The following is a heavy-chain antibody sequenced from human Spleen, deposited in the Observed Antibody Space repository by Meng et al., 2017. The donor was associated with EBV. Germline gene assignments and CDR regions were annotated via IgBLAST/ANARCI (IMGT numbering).Heavy chain of an antibody. D-gene: IGHD2/OR15-2a*01. CDR2: INEHGSIT. CDR1: GFTFSSYW. CDR3: ARDLVGEYDF. Sequence: VELVEPGGVLVQPGGSLSLSCAASGFTFSSYWMHWVRQAPGKGPVWVSRINEHGSITTYADSVNGRFTISRDNAKETLYLQMNSLRDEDTAIYYCARDLVGEYDFWGQGTLVTVSS. J-gene: IGHJ4*02. V-gene: IGHV3-74*03.